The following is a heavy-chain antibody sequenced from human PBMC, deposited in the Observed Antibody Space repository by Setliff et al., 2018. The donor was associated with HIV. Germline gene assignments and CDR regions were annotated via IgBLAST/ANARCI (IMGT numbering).Heavy chain of an antibody. D-gene: IGHD1-1*01. CDR1: GLSLSTSGVG. V-gene: IGHV2-5*01. CDR2: IYWNNNK. Sequence: SGPTLVNPTHTLTLACTFSGLSLSTSGVGVGWIRQSPGKALEWLAFIYWNNNKNYSTSLKSRLTVTKDTSKNRVVFTMTNMDPVDTATYYCAYSGRQLRGPYFDFWGQGTPVTVSS. CDR3: AYSGRQLRGPYFDF. J-gene: IGHJ4*02.